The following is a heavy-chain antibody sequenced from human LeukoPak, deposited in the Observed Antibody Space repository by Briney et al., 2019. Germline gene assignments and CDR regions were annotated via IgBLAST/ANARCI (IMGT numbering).Heavy chain of an antibody. Sequence: GGSLRLSCIASGFTFSSYTMNWVRQAPGKGLEWVSYISSSGRTIYYADSVRGRFTISRDNAKNSLYLQMNSLRAEDTAVYYCARDLYGDYVVDYWGQGTLVTVSS. V-gene: IGHV3-48*01. CDR1: GFTFSSYT. CDR3: ARDLYGDYVVDY. J-gene: IGHJ4*02. CDR2: ISSSGRTI. D-gene: IGHD4-17*01.